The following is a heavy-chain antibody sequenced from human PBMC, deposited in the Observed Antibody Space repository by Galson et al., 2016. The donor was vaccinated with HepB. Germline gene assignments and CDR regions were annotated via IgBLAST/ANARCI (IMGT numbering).Heavy chain of an antibody. CDR3: AKDTPQFPGGGAFDI. CDR1: GFTFDDYA. J-gene: IGHJ3*02. CDR2: NSWNSGSM. D-gene: IGHD3-16*01. V-gene: IGHV3-9*01. Sequence: SLRLSCAASGFTFDDYAMHWVRQAPGKGLEWVSGNSWNSGSMGYADSVKGRFTISRDNAKNSLYLQMNSLRAEDTALYYCAKDTPQFPGGGAFDIWGQGTMVTVSS.